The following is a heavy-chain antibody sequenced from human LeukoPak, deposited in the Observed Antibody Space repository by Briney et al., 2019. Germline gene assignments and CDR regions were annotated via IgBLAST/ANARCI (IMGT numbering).Heavy chain of an antibody. D-gene: IGHD5-18*01. J-gene: IGHJ4*02. CDR3: TTPGDTAMPNFDY. CDR2: IRSKANSYAT. CDR1: GFXFSGSA. V-gene: IGHV3-73*01. Sequence: GGSLKLSCAASGFXFSGSAMHWVRQASGKGLEWVGRIRSKANSYATVYAASVKGRFTISRDDSKNTAYLQVNSLKTEDTAVYYCTTPGDTAMPNFDYWGQGTLVTVSS.